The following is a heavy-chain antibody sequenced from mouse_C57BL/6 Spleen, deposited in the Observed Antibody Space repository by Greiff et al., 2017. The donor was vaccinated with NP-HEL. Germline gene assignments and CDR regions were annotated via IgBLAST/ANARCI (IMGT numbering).Heavy chain of an antibody. J-gene: IGHJ2*01. D-gene: IGHD2-4*01. V-gene: IGHV1-53*01. Sequence: QVQLQQPGTELVKPGASVKLSCKASGYTFTSYWMRWVKQRPGQGLEWIGNINPSNGGTNYNEKFKSKATLTVDKSSSTAYMQLSSLTSEDSAVYYCARLGSTMITRVDYWGQGTTLTVSS. CDR1: GYTFTSYW. CDR2: INPSNGGT. CDR3: ARLGSTMITRVDY.